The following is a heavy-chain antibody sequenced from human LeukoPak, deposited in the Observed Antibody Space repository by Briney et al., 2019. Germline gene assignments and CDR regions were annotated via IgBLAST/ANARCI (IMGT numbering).Heavy chain of an antibody. CDR1: GYTLTGYY. CDR2: INPNSGGT. Sequence: ASVKVSCKASGYTLTGYYMLWVRQAPGQGLEWMGWINPNSGGTNYAQKFQGRVTMTRDTSISTAYMELSRLRSDDTAVYYCARLPYCSSTSCSWDYWGQGTLVTVSS. J-gene: IGHJ4*02. V-gene: IGHV1-2*02. CDR3: ARLPYCSSTSCSWDY. D-gene: IGHD2-2*01.